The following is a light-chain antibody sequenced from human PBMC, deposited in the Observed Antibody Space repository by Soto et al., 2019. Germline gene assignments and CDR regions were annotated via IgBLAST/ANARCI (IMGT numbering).Light chain of an antibody. Sequence: DIQMTQSPPSLAASVGDRVTITCQASQDLTNYLNWYQQKPGEASKLLIYDTITLEEGVPSRFSGGGSGTDFTFTINGLKPEDAAIYSCQQYVNLPYTFGQGTKLEIK. CDR2: DTI. V-gene: IGKV1-33*01. CDR1: QDLTNY. CDR3: QQYVNLPYT. J-gene: IGKJ2*01.